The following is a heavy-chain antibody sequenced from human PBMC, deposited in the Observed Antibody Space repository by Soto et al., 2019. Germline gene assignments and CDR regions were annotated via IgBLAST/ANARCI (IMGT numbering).Heavy chain of an antibody. D-gene: IGHD3-10*01. V-gene: IGHV3-15*01. Sequence: GGSLRLSCAASGFTFSNAWMSWVRQAPGKGLEWVGRIKSKTDGGTTDYAAPVKGRFTISRDDSKNTLYLQMNSLKTEDTAVYYCTTVSMVRGVIHAYYYYYMDVWGKGTTVTVSS. CDR3: TTVSMVRGVIHAYYYYYMDV. J-gene: IGHJ6*03. CDR1: GFTFSNAW. CDR2: IKSKTDGGTT.